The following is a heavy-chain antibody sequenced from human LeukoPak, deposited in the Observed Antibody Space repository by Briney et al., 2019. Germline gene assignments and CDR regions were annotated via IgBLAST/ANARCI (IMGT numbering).Heavy chain of an antibody. D-gene: IGHD5-18*01. J-gene: IGHJ4*02. Sequence: PSETLSLTCTVSGGSISSYYWSWVRQPPGKGLEWIGYIYYSGSTNYNPSLKSRVTISIDTSKNQFSLNLSSVTAADTAVYYCARGASGYSYGWGQGTLVTVSS. CDR1: GGSISSYY. V-gene: IGHV4-59*01. CDR3: ARGASGYSYG. CDR2: IYYSGST.